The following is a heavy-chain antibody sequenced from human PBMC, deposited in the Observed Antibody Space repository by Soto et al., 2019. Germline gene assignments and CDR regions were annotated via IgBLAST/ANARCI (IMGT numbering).Heavy chain of an antibody. J-gene: IGHJ4*02. D-gene: IGHD6-19*01. CDR3: GRQITMAGHWAIDY. Sequence: QITLKESGPTLVKPTQTLTLTCTFSGFSLSTSGVGVRWIRQPPEKALEWLALIYWDDDKRYSPSLKSRLTITRDTSNKRVVLTMTNEDPVDTATYYCGRQITMAGHWAIDYWGQGTLVTVSS. V-gene: IGHV2-5*02. CDR2: IYWDDDK. CDR1: GFSLSTSGVG.